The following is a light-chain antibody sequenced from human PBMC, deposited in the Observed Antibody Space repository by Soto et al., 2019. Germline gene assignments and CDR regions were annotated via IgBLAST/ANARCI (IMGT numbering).Light chain of an antibody. J-gene: IGKJ4*01. CDR3: QQYENWPLT. CDR2: GAS. V-gene: IGKV3-15*01. CDR1: QSVTSN. Sequence: EIVMTQSPATLSVSPGEGATLSCRASQSVTSNLAWYKQKLGQAPRLLIYGASTRATGIPARFSGSGSGTEFTLTISSLQSEDFALYYCQQYENWPLTFCGGTKVEIK.